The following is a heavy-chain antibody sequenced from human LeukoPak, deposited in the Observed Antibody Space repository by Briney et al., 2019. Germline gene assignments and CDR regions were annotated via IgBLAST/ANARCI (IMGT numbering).Heavy chain of an antibody. V-gene: IGHV3-23*01. D-gene: IGHD3-10*01. CDR3: ARHLLWFGELSGGFDY. J-gene: IGHJ4*02. Sequence: TGRSLRLSCAASGITFSSYAMHWVRQAPGKGLEWVSGISGSGGSTYYADSVKGRFTISRDNSKNTLYLQMNSLRAEDTAVYYCARHLLWFGELSGGFDYWGQGTLVTVSS. CDR2: ISGSGGST. CDR1: GITFSSYA.